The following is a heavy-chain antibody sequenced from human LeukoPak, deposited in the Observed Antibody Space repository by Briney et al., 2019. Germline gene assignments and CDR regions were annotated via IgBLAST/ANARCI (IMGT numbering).Heavy chain of an antibody. CDR3: ARSGAAAGFGFDY. CDR2: MNPNSGNT. V-gene: IGHV1-8*03. CDR1: GYTFTSYD. Sequence: ASVKVSCKASGYTFTSYDIDWVRQATGQGLEWMGWMNPNSGNTGYAQKFQGRVTITRNTSMSTAYMELSSLRSEDTAVYYCARSGAAAGFGFDYWGQGTLVTVSS. J-gene: IGHJ4*02. D-gene: IGHD6-13*01.